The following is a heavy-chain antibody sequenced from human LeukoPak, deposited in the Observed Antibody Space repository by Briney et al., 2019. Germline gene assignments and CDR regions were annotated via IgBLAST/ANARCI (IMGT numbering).Heavy chain of an antibody. CDR3: ARPTSSGWYGD. CDR2: IYTSGST. D-gene: IGHD6-19*01. CDR1: GGSISSYY. J-gene: IGHJ4*02. V-gene: IGHV4-4*09. Sequence: SETLSLTCTVSGGSISSYYWTWIRQPPGKGLEWIGYIYTSGSTNYNPSLKSRVTISVDTSKNQFSLKLSSVTAADTAVYYCARPTSSGWYGDWGQGALVTLSS.